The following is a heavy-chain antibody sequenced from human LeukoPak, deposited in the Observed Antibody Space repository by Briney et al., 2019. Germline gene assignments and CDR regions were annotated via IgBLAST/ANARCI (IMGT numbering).Heavy chain of an antibody. Sequence: SETLSLTCTVSSASISSSPYYWGWIRQSPGKGREWIGSISYSGTTYYNPSLKSRVTISVDTSKNHFSLKLSSVTAADTAVYYCAANSADYNTLGSSYKVWGQGTLVTVSS. CDR2: ISYSGTT. CDR3: AANSADYNTLGSSYKV. V-gene: IGHV4-39*02. CDR1: SASISSSPYY. D-gene: IGHD3-10*01. J-gene: IGHJ4*02.